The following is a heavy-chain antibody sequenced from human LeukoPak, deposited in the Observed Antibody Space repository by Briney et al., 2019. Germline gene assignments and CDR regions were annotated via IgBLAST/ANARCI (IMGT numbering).Heavy chain of an antibody. CDR3: ARDGDGDIDLDY. J-gene: IGHJ4*02. D-gene: IGHD5-24*01. V-gene: IGHV3-74*01. CDR1: GFTLSSYW. Sequence: PGGSLRLSCAASGFTLSSYWMHWVRQAPGKGLVWGSYIKGDGRSTHYADSVKGRFSISIDNAKNTLYLQMNSLRAEETAVYYCARDGDGDIDLDYWGQGTLVTVSS. CDR2: IKGDGRST.